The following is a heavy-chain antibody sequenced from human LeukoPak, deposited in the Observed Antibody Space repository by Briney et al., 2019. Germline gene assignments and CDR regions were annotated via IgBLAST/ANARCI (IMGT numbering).Heavy chain of an antibody. CDR1: GFTFNNYN. Sequence: GGSLRLSCAASGFTFNNYNMNWVRQTPGKGLEWVSSITRDSIYTFYADSVRGRFTISRDNAKNSLYLQMNSLRAEDTAVYYCARVLVRGVIESCFDPWGQGTLVTVSS. CDR2: ITRDSIYT. V-gene: IGHV3-21*01. D-gene: IGHD3-10*01. J-gene: IGHJ5*02. CDR3: ARVLVRGVIESCFDP.